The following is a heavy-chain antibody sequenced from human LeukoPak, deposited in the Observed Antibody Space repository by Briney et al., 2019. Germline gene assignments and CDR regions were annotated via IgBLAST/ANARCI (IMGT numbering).Heavy chain of an antibody. D-gene: IGHD2-2*01. CDR1: GFTFNISA. CDR2: ISASGSGT. Sequence: GGSLRLSCGASGFTFNISAISWVRQAPGKGLEWVSCISASGSGTFYADSVKGRFAISRDNSRNMVFVLMNTLRDKHTAIYFCAKVTTDCSSTNCSLPYALDFCGQGTMFAVSS. CDR3: AKVTTDCSSTNCSLPYALDF. J-gene: IGHJ3*01. V-gene: IGHV3-23*01.